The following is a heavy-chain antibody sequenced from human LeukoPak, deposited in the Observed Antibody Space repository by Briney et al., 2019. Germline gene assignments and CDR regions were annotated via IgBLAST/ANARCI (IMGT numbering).Heavy chain of an antibody. Sequence: SVKVSCKASGGTFSSTTINWVRQAPGQGLEWRWGITPIFRTPNYAQKFQGRVTITAVESMSTASMELSSLRSEDTAVYYCARGWLAETTVVTPYNYWGQGTLVTVSS. CDR1: GGTFSSTT. V-gene: IGHV1-69*13. CDR2: ITPIFRTP. D-gene: IGHD2-21*02. J-gene: IGHJ4*02. CDR3: ARGWLAETTVVTPYNY.